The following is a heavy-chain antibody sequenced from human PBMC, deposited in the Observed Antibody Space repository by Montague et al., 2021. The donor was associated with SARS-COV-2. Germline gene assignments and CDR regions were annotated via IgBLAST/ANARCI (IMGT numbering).Heavy chain of an antibody. J-gene: IGHJ5*02. CDR1: GDSISSFY. Sequence: SETLSLTCTVSGDSISSFYWNWIRQPAGKGLEWIGRIYASGGTNYNPSLKSRVTMSVDTSKNQFSLKLNSVTAADTAVYYCAREITMVRGVMSTNWFDPWGQGTLVTVSS. V-gene: IGHV4-4*07. CDR2: IYASGGT. CDR3: AREITMVRGVMSTNWFDP. D-gene: IGHD3-10*01.